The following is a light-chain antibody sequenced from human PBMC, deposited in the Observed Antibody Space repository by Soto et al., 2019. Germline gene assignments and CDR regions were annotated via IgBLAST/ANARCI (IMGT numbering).Light chain of an antibody. J-gene: IGKJ4*01. V-gene: IGKV3D-20*01. CDR2: HAS. CDR1: QSVSNTY. CDR3: QQYGSSPLT. Sequence: EIVLTQSPATLSLSPGERATLSCGASQSVSNTYLAWYQHKPGLAPRLLVYHASSRATGIPDRFSGSGSGTDFTLTISRLEPEDFAVYYCQQYGSSPLTFGGGTKVEIK.